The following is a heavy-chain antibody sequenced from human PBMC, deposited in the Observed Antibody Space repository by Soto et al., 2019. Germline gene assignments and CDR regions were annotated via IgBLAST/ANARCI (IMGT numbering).Heavy chain of an antibody. V-gene: IGHV4-30-2*01. J-gene: IGHJ5*02. D-gene: IGHD3-10*01. CDR2: IYHSGST. CDR3: VRAITMVRGVINWFDP. Sequence: SETLSLTCAVSGGSISSGGYSWSWIRQPPGKGLEWIGYIYHSGSTYYTPSLKSRVPISVDRSKNQFPLKLSSVTAADKAVDYCVRAITMVRGVINWFDPWGQGTLGTGPS. CDR1: GGSISSGGYS.